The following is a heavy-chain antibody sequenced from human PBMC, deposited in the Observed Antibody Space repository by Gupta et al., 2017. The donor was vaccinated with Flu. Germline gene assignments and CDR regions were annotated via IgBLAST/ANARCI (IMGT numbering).Heavy chain of an antibody. V-gene: IGHV3-23*01. CDR3: ASWEWNFNV. D-gene: IGHD1-26*01. CDR1: GFIFRSSA. J-gene: IGHJ2*01. Sequence: EVQLLESGGGLVQPGGSLRLSCAASGFIFRSSAMSWVRLAPGKGLEWVSAIGGSAGSTFYADSVKGRFTISGDNSKNTVYLQMNSLRAEDTAIYYCASWEWNFNVWGRGTLVTVSS. CDR2: IGGSAGST.